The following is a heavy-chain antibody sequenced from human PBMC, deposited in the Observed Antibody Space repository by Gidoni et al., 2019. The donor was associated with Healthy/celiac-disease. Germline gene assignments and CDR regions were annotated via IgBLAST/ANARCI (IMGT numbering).Heavy chain of an antibody. CDR2: NSGGT. CDR3: ARDQEYSSSWYPYYGMDV. Sequence: NSGGTNYAQKFQGRVTMTRDTSISTAYMELSRLRSDDTAVYYCARDQEYSSSWYPYYGMDVWGQGTTVTVSS. J-gene: IGHJ6*02. D-gene: IGHD6-13*01. V-gene: IGHV1-2*02.